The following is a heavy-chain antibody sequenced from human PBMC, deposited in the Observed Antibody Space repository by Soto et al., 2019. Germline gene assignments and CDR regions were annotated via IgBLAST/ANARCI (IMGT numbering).Heavy chain of an antibody. CDR2: IYWNDDK. J-gene: IGHJ4*02. V-gene: IGHV2-5*01. CDR3: AHIEAAAGYFDY. CDR1: GFSLITSGVA. D-gene: IGHD6-13*01. Sequence: QITLKGSGPTQVNSTQTLTLTCTFSGFSLITSGVAVGWIRQPPGKALEWLALIYWNDDKRYSPSLKSRLTIAKDTSKNQVVLTMTNMDPVDTATYYCAHIEAAAGYFDYWGQGTLVTVSS.